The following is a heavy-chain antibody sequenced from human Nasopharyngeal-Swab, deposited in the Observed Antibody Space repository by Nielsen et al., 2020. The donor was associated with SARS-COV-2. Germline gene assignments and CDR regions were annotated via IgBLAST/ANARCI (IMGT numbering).Heavy chain of an antibody. J-gene: IGHJ6*03. CDR3: ARYGAGGSRITMVRGYMDV. D-gene: IGHD3-10*01. CDR2: IYYSGST. V-gene: IGHV4-59*01. Sequence: SETLFLTCTVSGGSISSYYWSWIRQPPGKGLEWIGYIYYSGSTNYNPSLKSRVTISVDTSKNQFSLKLSSVTAADTAVYYCARYGAGGSRITMVRGYMDVWGKGTTVTVSS. CDR1: GGSISSYY.